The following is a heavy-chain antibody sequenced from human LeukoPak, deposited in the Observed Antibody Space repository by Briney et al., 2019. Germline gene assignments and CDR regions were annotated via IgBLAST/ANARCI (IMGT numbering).Heavy chain of an antibody. J-gene: IGHJ6*02. Sequence: GGSLRLSCAASGFTFSRFWMGWVRQAPGKGLEWVANIKQDGSEKYYADSVKGRFTISGDNAKNSLYLQMNSLRAEDSAVYYCARDDCSTPTCFPYYYYGMDVWGQGTTVTVSS. CDR1: GFTFSRFW. D-gene: IGHD2-2*01. CDR2: IKQDGSEK. CDR3: ARDDCSTPTCFPYYYYGMDV. V-gene: IGHV3-7*01.